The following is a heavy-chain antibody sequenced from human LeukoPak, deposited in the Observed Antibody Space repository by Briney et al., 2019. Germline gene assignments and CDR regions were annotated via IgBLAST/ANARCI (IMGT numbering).Heavy chain of an antibody. CDR1: GGSISSGGYS. J-gene: IGHJ3*02. CDR2: IYHSGST. D-gene: IGHD2-15*01. V-gene: IGHV4-30-2*01. Sequence: SETLSLTCTVSGGSISSGGYSWSWIRQPPGKGLEWIGYIYHSGSTYYNPSLKSRVTISVDRSKNQFSLKLSSVTAADTAVYYCARAGGGGGSFTYAFDIWGQGTMVTVSS. CDR3: ARAGGGGGSFTYAFDI.